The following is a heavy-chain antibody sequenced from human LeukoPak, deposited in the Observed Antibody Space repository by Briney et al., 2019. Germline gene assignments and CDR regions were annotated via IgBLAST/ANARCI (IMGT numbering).Heavy chain of an antibody. Sequence: GGSLRLSCAASGFTFSSYWMTWVRQAPGKGLEWVANINQDGGEKYYVDSVKGRFTISRDNAKNSLYLQMNSLRAEDTAVYYCTRAGLLWFGESKSDYWGQGTLVTVSS. CDR1: GFTFSSYW. CDR3: TRAGLLWFGESKSDY. V-gene: IGHV3-7*01. J-gene: IGHJ4*02. D-gene: IGHD3-10*01. CDR2: INQDGGEK.